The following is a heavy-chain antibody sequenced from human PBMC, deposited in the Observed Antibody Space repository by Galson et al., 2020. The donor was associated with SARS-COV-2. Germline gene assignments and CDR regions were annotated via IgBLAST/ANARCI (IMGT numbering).Heavy chain of an antibody. CDR2: IKPSGGST. Sequence: ASVKVSCKASGYTFTSYYMHWVRQAPRQGLEWMGIIKPSGGSTSYAQKFQGRVTMTRDTSTSTVYMELSSLRSEDTAVYYCARDCTRVRGVNYYYGMDVWGQGTTVTVSS. V-gene: IGHV1-46*01. CDR1: GYTFTSYY. CDR3: ARDCTRVRGVNYYYGMDV. J-gene: IGHJ6*02. D-gene: IGHD3-10*01.